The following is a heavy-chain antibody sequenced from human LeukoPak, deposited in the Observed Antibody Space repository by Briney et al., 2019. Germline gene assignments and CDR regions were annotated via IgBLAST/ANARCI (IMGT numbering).Heavy chain of an antibody. V-gene: IGHV3-11*04. Sequence: GSLRLSCAASGFTFSAHYMSWIRQAPGKGLEWVSYISNDGITINYADSVKGRFTVSRDNAKNSLYLQMNSLRVEDTAVYYCVRTARLSDYWGQGTLVTVSS. D-gene: IGHD6-6*01. CDR1: GFTFSAHY. CDR2: ISNDGITI. CDR3: VRTARLSDY. J-gene: IGHJ4*02.